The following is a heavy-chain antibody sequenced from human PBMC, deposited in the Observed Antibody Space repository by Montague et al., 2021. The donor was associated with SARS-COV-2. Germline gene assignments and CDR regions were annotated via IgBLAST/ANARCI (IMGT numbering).Heavy chain of an antibody. Sequence: SLRLSFAASDITFSKYSMNWVRQAPGRGLEWISYISGDGRTIYYADSVRGRFTISRDNAVRSLYVEMTRLRDEDTATYYCATDLFAFRRSEGRDYGGQGTLVTVSS. V-gene: IGHV3-48*02. CDR3: ATDLFAFRRSEGRDY. CDR1: DITFSKYS. CDR2: ISGDGRTI. J-gene: IGHJ4*02. D-gene: IGHD3-3*02.